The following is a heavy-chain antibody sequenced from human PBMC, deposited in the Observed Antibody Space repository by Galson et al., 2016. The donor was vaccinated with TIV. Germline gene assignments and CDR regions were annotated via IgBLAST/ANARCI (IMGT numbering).Heavy chain of an antibody. CDR2: INPNSGGT. CDR1: GYTLAGSY. V-gene: IGHV1-2*02. J-gene: IGHJ4*02. Sequence: SVKVSCKASGYTLAGSYIHWVRQAPRQGLEWMGWINPNSGGTNYAQKFQGRVTMTRDTSIDTAFMDLSRLRFDDTALYYCARGRENYDILTGLSWGQGTLVTVSS. D-gene: IGHD3-9*01. CDR3: ARGRENYDILTGLS.